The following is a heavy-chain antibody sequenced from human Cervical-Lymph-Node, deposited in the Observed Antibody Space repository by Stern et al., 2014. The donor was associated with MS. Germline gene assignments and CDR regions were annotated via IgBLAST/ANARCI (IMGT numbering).Heavy chain of an antibody. V-gene: IGHV3-33*01. CDR2: IWSDGNDQ. CDR1: GFTFSNYA. J-gene: IGHJ4*02. Sequence: VQLVASGGGVVQPGRSLRLSCTASGFTFSNYAMHWVRQAPGGGLAWVAGIWSDGNDQFYADTVKGRFTISRDNSKNTLFLQMNSLTTEDTAVYFCARGRYSSGWYLYIYWGQGTLVTVSS. D-gene: IGHD6-19*01. CDR3: ARGRYSSGWYLYIY.